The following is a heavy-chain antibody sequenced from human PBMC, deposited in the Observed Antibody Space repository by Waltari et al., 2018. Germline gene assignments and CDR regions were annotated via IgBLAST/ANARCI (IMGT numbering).Heavy chain of an antibody. CDR2: IHYAGDT. V-gene: IGHV4-39*01. Sequence: QLQLQESGHGRVKPSETLSPPCTVPGASIAETSYPWDWIRQPPGRGLEWIGHIHYAGDTSDNPSLNSRVTISVDTSKNQFSRTLNSGTAADTAMYYCARRGYYYASGRCYWFDPWGQGTLVTVSS. J-gene: IGHJ5*02. D-gene: IGHD3-10*01. CDR3: ARRGYYYASGRCYWFDP. CDR1: GASIAETSYP.